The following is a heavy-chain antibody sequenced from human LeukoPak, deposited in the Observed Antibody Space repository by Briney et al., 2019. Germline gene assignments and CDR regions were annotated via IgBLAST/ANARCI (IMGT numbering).Heavy chain of an antibody. Sequence: GESLKISCKGSGYSFTSYWIGWVRQMPGKGLEWMGIIYPGDSDTRYSPSFQGQVTISADKSISTAYLQWSSLKASDTAMYCCARRGIAAADPDDHWGQGTLVTVSS. CDR3: ARRGIAAADPDDH. CDR2: IYPGDSDT. V-gene: IGHV5-51*01. J-gene: IGHJ4*02. D-gene: IGHD6-13*01. CDR1: GYSFTSYW.